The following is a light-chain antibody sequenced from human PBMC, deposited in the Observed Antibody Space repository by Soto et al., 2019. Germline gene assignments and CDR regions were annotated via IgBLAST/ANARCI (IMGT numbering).Light chain of an antibody. CDR1: SSDVGGYNY. CDR2: DVS. V-gene: IGLV2-14*01. J-gene: IGLJ1*01. Sequence: QSVLTQPASVSGSPGQSITISCTGTSSDVGGYNYVSWYQQHPGKATKLMIYDVSSRPSGVSNRFSGSKSGNTASLTISGLQAEDEADYYCSSYTSSSTLVVFGTGTKVTVL. CDR3: SSYTSSSTLVV.